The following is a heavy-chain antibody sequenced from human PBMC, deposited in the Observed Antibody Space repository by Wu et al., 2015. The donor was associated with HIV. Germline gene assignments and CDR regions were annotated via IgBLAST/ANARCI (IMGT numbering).Heavy chain of an antibody. Sequence: QVQLVQSGAEVKKPGASVNVSCKTSGYTFSDYYINWVRHVPGQGLEWMGRIIPIFGTTQGTTNYAQKFLGRLTITADASTTSTAYAYMELSSLRFDDTAVYFCALFSGSQPLYYFDTWGRGTLVTVSS. CDR2: IIPIFGTTQGTT. CDR1: GYTFSDYY. CDR3: ALFSGSQPLYYFDT. D-gene: IGHD1-26*01. V-gene: IGHV1-69*18. J-gene: IGHJ4*02.